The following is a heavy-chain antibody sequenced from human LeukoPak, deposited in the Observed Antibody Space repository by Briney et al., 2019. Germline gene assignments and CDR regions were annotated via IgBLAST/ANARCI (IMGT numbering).Heavy chain of an antibody. Sequence: GGSLRLSCTASGFTFGDYAMSWVRQAPGKGLEWVGFIRSKAYGGTTEYAASVKGRFTISRDDSKSIAYLQMNSLKTEDTAVYYCTAQAQQLPHDYWGQGTLVTVSS. J-gene: IGHJ4*02. CDR1: GFTFGDYA. D-gene: IGHD6-13*01. CDR2: IRSKAYGGTT. V-gene: IGHV3-49*04. CDR3: TAQAQQLPHDY.